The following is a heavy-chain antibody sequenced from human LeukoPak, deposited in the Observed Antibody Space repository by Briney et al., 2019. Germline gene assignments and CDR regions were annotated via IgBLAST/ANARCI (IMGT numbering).Heavy chain of an antibody. CDR2: VYYSGGA. J-gene: IGHJ4*02. D-gene: IGHD5-24*01. CDR3: ARKPIITTAWYYFDC. V-gene: IGHV4-39*07. Sequence: SETLSLTCTVSGGSVGSGSYYWSWIRQSPGQGLEWIGNVYYSGGAYYNPSLKSRVTMSLDTSKNQFSLKLSSVTAADTAVYYCARKPIITTAWYYFDCWGQGIMVAVSS. CDR1: GGSVGSGSYY.